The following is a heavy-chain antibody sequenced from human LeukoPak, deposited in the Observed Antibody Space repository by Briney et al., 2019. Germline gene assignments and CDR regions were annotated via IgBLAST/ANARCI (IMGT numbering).Heavy chain of an antibody. V-gene: IGHV1-2*02. Sequence: ASVKVSCKASGYTFTGYYMHWVRQAPAQGLEWMGWMNPNSGGTDYAQKFQGRVTMTRDTSISTAYMELSRLRSDDTAVYYCARETIAATPSDAFDIWGQGTMVTVAS. D-gene: IGHD6-13*01. J-gene: IGHJ3*02. CDR2: MNPNSGGT. CDR1: GYTFTGYY. CDR3: ARETIAATPSDAFDI.